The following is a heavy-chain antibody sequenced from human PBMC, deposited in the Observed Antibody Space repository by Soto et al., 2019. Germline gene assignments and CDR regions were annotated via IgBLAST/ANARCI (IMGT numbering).Heavy chain of an antibody. J-gene: IGHJ4*02. Sequence: SETLSLTCTVSGGSISSYYWSWIRQPPGKGLEWIGYIYYSGSTNYNPSLKSRVTISVDTSKNQFSLKLSSVTAADTAVYYCARDSLYCSGGSCYERYFDYWGQGTVVTVSS. CDR1: GGSISSYY. D-gene: IGHD2-15*01. CDR2: IYYSGST. CDR3: ARDSLYCSGGSCYERYFDY. V-gene: IGHV4-59*12.